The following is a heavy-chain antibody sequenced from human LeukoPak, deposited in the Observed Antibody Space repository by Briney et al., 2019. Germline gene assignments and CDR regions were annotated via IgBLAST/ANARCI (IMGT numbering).Heavy chain of an antibody. J-gene: IGHJ4*02. CDR2: ISSSGSSI. Sequence: GGSLRLSCAASGFTFSSYSMNWVRQAPGKGLEWVSYISSSGSSIYYADSVKGRFTISRDDAMNSLYLQMNNLRAEDTAVYYCARVLDTSGSYPLGYSGQGTLVTVSS. D-gene: IGHD3-10*01. CDR1: GFTFSSYS. V-gene: IGHV3-48*01. CDR3: ARVLDTSGSYPLGY.